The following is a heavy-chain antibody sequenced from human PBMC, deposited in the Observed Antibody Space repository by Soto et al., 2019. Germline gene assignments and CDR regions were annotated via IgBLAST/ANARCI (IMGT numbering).Heavy chain of an antibody. D-gene: IGHD1-1*01. Sequence: QVQLQQWGAGLLKPSETLSLTCAVYGGSFSGYYWSWIRQPPGKGLEWIGEINHSGSTNYNPSLKSRVTISVDTAKNQFSLKLSSVTAADTAVYYCARTPKERRGGMDVWGQGTTVTVSS. CDR2: INHSGST. V-gene: IGHV4-34*01. J-gene: IGHJ6*02. CDR1: GGSFSGYY. CDR3: ARTPKERRGGMDV.